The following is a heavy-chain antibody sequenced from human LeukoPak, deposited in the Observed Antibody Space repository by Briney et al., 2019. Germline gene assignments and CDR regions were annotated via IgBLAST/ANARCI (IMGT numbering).Heavy chain of an antibody. J-gene: IGHJ1*01. V-gene: IGHV3-15*01. CDR3: TTEGYDFWSGYMEYFQD. D-gene: IGHD3-3*01. Sequence: GGSLRLSCRTSGFTFSNAWMSWVRQAPGKGLEWVGRIKSKTDGGTTDYAAPVKGRFSISRDDSKDTLYLQMNSLKTEDTAVYYCTTEGYDFWSGYMEYFQDWGQGTLVTVSS. CDR1: GFTFSNAW. CDR2: IKSKTDGGTT.